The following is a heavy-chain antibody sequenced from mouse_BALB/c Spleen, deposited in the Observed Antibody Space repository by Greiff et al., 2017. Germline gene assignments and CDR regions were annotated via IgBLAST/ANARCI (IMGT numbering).Heavy chain of an antibody. J-gene: IGHJ3*01. CDR2: ISSGGGST. D-gene: IGHD2-1*01. CDR3: ARHIYYGNYVAWFAY. Sequence: EVQLVESGGGLVKPGGSLKLSCAASGFAFSSYDMSWVRQTPEKRLEWVAYISSGGGSTYYPDTVKGRFTISRDNAKNTLYLQMSSLKSEDTAMYYCARHIYYGNYVAWFAYWGQGTLVTVSA. V-gene: IGHV5-12-1*01. CDR1: GFAFSSYD.